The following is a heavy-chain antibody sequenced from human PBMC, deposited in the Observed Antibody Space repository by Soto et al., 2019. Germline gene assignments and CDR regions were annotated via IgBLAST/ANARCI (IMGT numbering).Heavy chain of an antibody. D-gene: IGHD3-10*02. CDR1: GGSMKSYY. CDR2: FSASGNS. V-gene: IGHV4-4*07. Sequence: QVQLQESGPKLVKPSETLSLNCTVSGGSMKSYYWTWIRQPAGKGLEWVGRFSASGNSIHNPSLKKRVTMSLDTSNNLVSLSLSSVTAADAAVYYCARDMFPYGLDVWGQGTTVTVSS. CDR3: ARDMFPYGLDV. J-gene: IGHJ6*02.